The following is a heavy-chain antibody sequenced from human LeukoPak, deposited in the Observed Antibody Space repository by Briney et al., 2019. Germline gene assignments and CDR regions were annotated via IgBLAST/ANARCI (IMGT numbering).Heavy chain of an antibody. D-gene: IGHD1-26*01. CDR3: AHSGSYIDY. V-gene: IGHV3-7*01. CDR2: IKQDGSEK. CDR1: GFTFSSYW. J-gene: IGHJ4*02. Sequence: GRSLRLSCAASGFTFSSYWMSWVRQAPGEGLEWVANIKQDGSEKHYVDSVKGRFTISRDNAKNSLYLQMNSLRAEDTAVYYCAHSGSYIDYWGQGTLVTVSS.